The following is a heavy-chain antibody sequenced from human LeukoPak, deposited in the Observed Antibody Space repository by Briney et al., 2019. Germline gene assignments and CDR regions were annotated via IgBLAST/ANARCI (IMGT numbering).Heavy chain of an antibody. CDR2: INHSGST. V-gene: IGHV4-34*01. CDR1: GGSFSGYY. D-gene: IGHD5-24*01. Sequence: SETLSLTCAVYGGSFSGYYWSWIRQPPGKGLEWIGEINHSGSTNYNPSLKSRVTISVDTSKNQFSLKLSSVTAADTAVYYCARSVRGYNPFDYWGQGTLVTVSS. CDR3: ARSVRGYNPFDY. J-gene: IGHJ4*02.